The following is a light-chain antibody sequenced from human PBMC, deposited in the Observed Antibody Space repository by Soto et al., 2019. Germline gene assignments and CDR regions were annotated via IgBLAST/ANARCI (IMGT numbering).Light chain of an antibody. CDR3: QHYAHNSPIT. Sequence: EIVLTQSPGTLSLSPGERATLSCRASQSVSSRLAWYQQRPGQAPRLLISGASSRATGIPDRFSGSGSGTDFTLTISSLEPEDFALYYCQHYAHNSPITFGQGTRLDIK. CDR1: QSVSSR. V-gene: IGKV3-20*01. CDR2: GAS. J-gene: IGKJ5*01.